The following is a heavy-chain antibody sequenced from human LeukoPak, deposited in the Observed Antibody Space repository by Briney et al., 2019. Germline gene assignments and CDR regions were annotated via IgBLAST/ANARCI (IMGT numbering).Heavy chain of an antibody. CDR3: ARLLAVAEYYFDY. CDR1: GDSISSSGYY. D-gene: IGHD6-19*01. V-gene: IGHV4-39*01. J-gene: IGHJ4*02. Sequence: SETLSLTCTVSGDSISSSGYYWGWIRQPPGEGLEWIGSFYYSGSTYYNPSLKSRVTISVDTSKNQFSLKLSSVTAADPAVYYCARLLAVAEYYFDYGGRGPLVTVPS. CDR2: FYYSGST.